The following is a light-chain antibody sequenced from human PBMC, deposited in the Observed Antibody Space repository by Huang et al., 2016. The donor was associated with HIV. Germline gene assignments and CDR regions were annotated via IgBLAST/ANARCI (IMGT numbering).Light chain of an antibody. CDR1: QGIMSY. J-gene: IGKJ2*01. CDR2: AAS. Sequence: DIQMTQSPSSLAASVGHSVTISCRASQGIMSYVSWYQQRPGEAPRLLISAASRLQGGVASRFSGTGSGTEFTLTISSLQPEDFATYYCQQSYNTPYTFGQGTKLEIK. CDR3: QQSYNTPYT. V-gene: IGKV1-39*01.